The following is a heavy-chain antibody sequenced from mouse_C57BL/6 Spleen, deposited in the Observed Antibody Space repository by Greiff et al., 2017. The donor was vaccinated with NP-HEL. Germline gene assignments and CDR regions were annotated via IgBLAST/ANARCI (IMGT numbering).Heavy chain of an antibody. J-gene: IGHJ3*01. CDR3: AGGAVWGWFAY. Sequence: VKLMESGPELVKPGASVKISCKASGYAFSSSWMNWVKQRPGKGLEWIGRIYPGDGDTNYNGKFKGKATMTADKSSSTAYMQLSSLTSEDSGVYFCAGGAVWGWFAYWGKGTLVTVSA. D-gene: IGHD3-3*01. V-gene: IGHV1-82*01. CDR2: IYPGDGDT. CDR1: GYAFSSSW.